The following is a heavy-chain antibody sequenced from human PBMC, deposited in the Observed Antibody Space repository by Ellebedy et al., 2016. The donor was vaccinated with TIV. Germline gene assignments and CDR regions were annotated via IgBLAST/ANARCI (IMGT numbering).Heavy chain of an antibody. CDR1: SSY. CDR2: ISNTGTT. CDR3: ARHGQFDY. V-gene: IGHV4-39*01. J-gene: IGHJ4*02. Sequence: SSYWGWIRQPPGKGLEWIGAISNTGTTHYNESLKSRVTLSVDTSKNQFSLKLTSVTATDTAVYYCARHGQFDYWGQGTLVIVSS.